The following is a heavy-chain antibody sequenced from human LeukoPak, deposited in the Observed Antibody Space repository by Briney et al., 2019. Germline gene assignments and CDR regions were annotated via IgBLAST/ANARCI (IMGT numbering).Heavy chain of an antibody. CDR3: AKDLIAAAGSDY. Sequence: GGSLRLSCAASGFTFNNYWMHWVRQAPGKGLVWVSRINTDGSHTNYADSVKGRFTFSRDNAKNTLYLQMNSLRAEDTAVYYCAKDLIAAAGSDYWGQGTLVTVSS. CDR2: INTDGSHT. V-gene: IGHV3-74*01. CDR1: GFTFNNYW. J-gene: IGHJ4*02. D-gene: IGHD6-13*01.